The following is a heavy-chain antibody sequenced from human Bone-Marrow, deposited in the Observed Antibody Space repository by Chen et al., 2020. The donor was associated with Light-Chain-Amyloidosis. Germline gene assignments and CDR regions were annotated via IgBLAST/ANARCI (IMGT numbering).Heavy chain of an antibody. D-gene: IGHD5-12*01. CDR3: ARRRDGYNFDY. Sequence: EVQLEQSGPEVKKPGESLKISCQGSGYTFPNYWNGWVRQMPGKGLEWMGVIYPDDSDARYSPSFEGQVTISADKSITTAYLQWRSLKASDTAMYYCARRRDGYNFDYWGQGTLVTVSS. CDR2: IYPDDSDA. CDR1: GYTFPNYW. V-gene: IGHV5-51*01. J-gene: IGHJ4*02.